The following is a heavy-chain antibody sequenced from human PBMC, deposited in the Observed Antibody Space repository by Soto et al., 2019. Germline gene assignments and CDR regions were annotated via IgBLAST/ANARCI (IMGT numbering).Heavy chain of an antibody. J-gene: IGHJ6*02. CDR3: ARGGWYESYYYGMDV. V-gene: IGHV3-21*01. CDR1: GFTFSSYS. D-gene: IGHD6-19*01. CDR2: ISSSSSYI. Sequence: PGGSLRLSCAASGFTFSSYSMNWVRQAPGKGLEWVSSISSSSSYIYYADSVKGRFTISRDNAKNSLYLQMNSLRAEDTAVYYCARGGWYESYYYGMDVWGQGTTVTVS.